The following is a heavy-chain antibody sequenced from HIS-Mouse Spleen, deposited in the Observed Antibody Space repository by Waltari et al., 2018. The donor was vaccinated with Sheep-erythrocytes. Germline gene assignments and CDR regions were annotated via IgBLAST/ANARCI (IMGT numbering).Heavy chain of an antibody. V-gene: IGHV3-21*01. CDR3: ARVASGATFDY. J-gene: IGHJ4*02. D-gene: IGHD1-26*01. CDR2: ISSSSSYI. Sequence: LEWFSSISSSSSYIYYADSVKGRFTISRDNAKNSLYLQMNSLRAEDTAVYYCARVASGATFDYWGQGTLVTVSS.